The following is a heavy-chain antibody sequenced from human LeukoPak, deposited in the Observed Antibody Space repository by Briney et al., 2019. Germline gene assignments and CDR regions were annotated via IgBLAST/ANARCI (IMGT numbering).Heavy chain of an antibody. J-gene: IGHJ4*02. Sequence: SETLSLTCAVYGXSFSGYYWSWIRQPPGKGLEWIGEINHSGSTNYNPSLKSRVTISVDRSKNQFSLKLSSVTAADTAVYYCAKRPGIGRYDYWGQGTLVAVSS. CDR2: INHSGST. D-gene: IGHD2-15*01. CDR3: AKRPGIGRYDY. CDR1: GXSFSGYY. V-gene: IGHV4-34*01.